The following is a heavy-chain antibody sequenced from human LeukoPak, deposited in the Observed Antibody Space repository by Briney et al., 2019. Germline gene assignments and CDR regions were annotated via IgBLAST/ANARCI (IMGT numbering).Heavy chain of an antibody. CDR3: ARDSYPGYCSGGSCFSIDY. J-gene: IGHJ4*02. Sequence: PGGSLRLSCAASGFTFSSYAMHWVRQAPGKGLEWVAVISCDGSNKYYADSVKGRFTISRDNSKNTLYLQMNSLRAEDTAVYYCARDSYPGYCSGGSCFSIDYWGQGTLVTVSS. V-gene: IGHV3-30-3*01. CDR1: GFTFSSYA. D-gene: IGHD2-15*01. CDR2: ISCDGSNK.